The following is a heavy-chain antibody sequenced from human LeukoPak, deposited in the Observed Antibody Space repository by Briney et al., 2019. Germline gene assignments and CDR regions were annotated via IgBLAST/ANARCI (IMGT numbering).Heavy chain of an antibody. Sequence: GGSLRLSCAASGFTFSSYAMSWVRQAPGKGLEWVSAISGSGGSTYYADSVKGRFTIARDNSKNTLYLQMNSLRAEDTAVYYCAKDIDFWSGYSYYFDYWGQGTLVTVSS. CDR3: AKDIDFWSGYSYYFDY. CDR1: GFTFSSYA. D-gene: IGHD3-3*01. J-gene: IGHJ4*02. V-gene: IGHV3-23*01. CDR2: ISGSGGST.